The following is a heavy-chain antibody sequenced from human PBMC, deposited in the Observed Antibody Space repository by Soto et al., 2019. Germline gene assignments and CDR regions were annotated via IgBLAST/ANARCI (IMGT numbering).Heavy chain of an antibody. CDR3: AKPLQQWLLQGSGVDV. CDR2: ISGDTATT. Sequence: EVQLLESGGGLVQPGGSLRLSCAASGFSFSEYSMTWVRQAPGKGLQWVSAISGDTATTHYADSVKGRFTISRDHSRDTLYLQMNSLRVEDTAIYYCAKPLQQWLLQGSGVDVWGQGTTVTVSS. D-gene: IGHD6-19*01. V-gene: IGHV3-23*01. J-gene: IGHJ6*02. CDR1: GFSFSEYS.